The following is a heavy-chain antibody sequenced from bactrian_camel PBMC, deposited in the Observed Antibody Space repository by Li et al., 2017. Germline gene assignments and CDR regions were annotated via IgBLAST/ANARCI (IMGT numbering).Heavy chain of an antibody. CDR1: DYSFSRYW. CDR2: IYTGGGST. D-gene: IGHD5*01. Sequence: HVQLVESGGGSVQAGESLRLSCAASDYSFSRYWAWFRQAPGKEREAVATIYTGGGSTYYANSVKDRFTISRDNAKNTLYLQMNSLKPEDTAMYYCAAGDRCGLAQVDFGYWGQGTQVTVS. CDR3: AAGDRCGLAQVDFGY. V-gene: IGHV3S1*01. J-gene: IGHJ6*01.